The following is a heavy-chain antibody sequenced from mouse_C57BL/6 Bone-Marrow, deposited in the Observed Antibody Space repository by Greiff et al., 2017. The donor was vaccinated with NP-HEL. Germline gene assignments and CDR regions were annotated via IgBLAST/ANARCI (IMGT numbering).Heavy chain of an antibody. CDR2: INPNYGTT. CDR3: AYFYAMDY. CDR1: GYSFTDYN. J-gene: IGHJ4*01. Sequence: EVKLMESGAELVKPGASVKISCKASGYSFTDYNMNWVKQSPGKGLEWIGVINPNYGTTSYNQKFKGKATLTVDKSSSTAYMQLNSLTSEDSAVYSCAYFYAMDYWGQGTSVTVSS. V-gene: IGHV1-39*01.